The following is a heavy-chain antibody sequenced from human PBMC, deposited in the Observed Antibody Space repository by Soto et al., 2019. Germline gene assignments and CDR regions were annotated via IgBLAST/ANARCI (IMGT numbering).Heavy chain of an antibody. CDR2: ISASGGNT. V-gene: IGHV3-23*01. CDR1: GFTFKVYA. Sequence: EVHLLDSGGALQQPGGSLRLSCEASGFTFKVYAMTWVRQAPGKGLEWVSVISASGGNTYYAESVKGRFTMSRDNSKNMVYLQMNNLRVEDTALYSFAKGAYSYGRVDSWGQGTLVTVSP. CDR3: AKGAYSYGRVDS. J-gene: IGHJ5*01. D-gene: IGHD5-18*01.